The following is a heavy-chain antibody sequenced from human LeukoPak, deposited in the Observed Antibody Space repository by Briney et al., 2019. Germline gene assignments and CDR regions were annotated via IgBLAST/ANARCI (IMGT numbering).Heavy chain of an antibody. D-gene: IGHD3-10*01. CDR2: INPDSGGP. Sequence: ASVKVSCKASGYTFTGYYIHWMRQAPGQGLEWMGRINPDSGGPNYAHKFQGRVTMTRDTSISTAYMDLSRLTSDDTAVYFCARDRGKVANDYWGQGTLVTVSS. CDR1: GYTFTGYY. J-gene: IGHJ4*02. CDR3: ARDRGKVANDY. V-gene: IGHV1-2*06.